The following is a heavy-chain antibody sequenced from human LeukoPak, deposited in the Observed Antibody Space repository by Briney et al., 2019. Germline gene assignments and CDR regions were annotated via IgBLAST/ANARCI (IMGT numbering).Heavy chain of an antibody. D-gene: IGHD3-22*01. V-gene: IGHV3-21*01. J-gene: IGHJ4*02. Sequence: PGGSLRLSCAASGFTFSSYSMNWVRQAPGKGLEWVSSISSSSSYIYYADSVKGRFTISGDNAKNSLYLQMNSLRAEDTAVYYCARDPYYYDSSGYSYWGQGTLVTVSS. CDR2: ISSSSSYI. CDR1: GFTFSSYS. CDR3: ARDPYYYDSSGYSY.